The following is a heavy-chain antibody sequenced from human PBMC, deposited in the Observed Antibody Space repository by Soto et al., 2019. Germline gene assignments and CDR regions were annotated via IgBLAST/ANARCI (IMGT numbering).Heavy chain of an antibody. D-gene: IGHD3-22*01. J-gene: IGHJ4*02. V-gene: IGHV1-69*01. CDR1: GGTFSTYA. Sequence: QVQLVQSEAEVKKPGSSVKVSCKASGGTFSTYAIDWVRQAPGQGLEWMGGIIPLFGTAKYAQNFQGRITITADESTNTAYMELRSLRSQDTAVYYCARGVHYDSSGYYYFYWGQGTLVTVSS. CDR2: IIPLFGTA. CDR3: ARGVHYDSSGYYYFY.